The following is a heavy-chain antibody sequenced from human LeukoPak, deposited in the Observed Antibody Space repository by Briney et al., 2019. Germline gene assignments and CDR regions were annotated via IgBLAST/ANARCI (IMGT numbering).Heavy chain of an antibody. CDR3: AIKGDYYDSSGYYYYFDY. J-gene: IGHJ4*02. D-gene: IGHD3-22*01. CDR2: IYPGDSDT. Sequence: GESLQISCKASGYSFTSYWIGWVRQMPGKGLEWMVIIYPGDSDTRYSPSFQGQVTISADKSISTAYLQWSSLKASDTAMYYCAIKGDYYDSSGYYYYFDYWGQGTLVTVSS. V-gene: IGHV5-51*01. CDR1: GYSFTSYW.